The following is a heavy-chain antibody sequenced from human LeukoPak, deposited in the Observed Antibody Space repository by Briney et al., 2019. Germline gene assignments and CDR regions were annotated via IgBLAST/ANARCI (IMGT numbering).Heavy chain of an antibody. V-gene: IGHV3-23*01. CDR3: AKSIMVRGAGNFDY. CDR2: ISGSGGST. D-gene: IGHD3-10*01. J-gene: IGHJ4*02. CDR1: GFTFSSYA. Sequence: GGSLRLSCAASGFTFSSYAMSWVRQAPGKGLEWVSAISGSGGSTYYADSVKGRFTISRDNSKNTLYLQMNSLGAEDTAVYYCAKSIMVRGAGNFDYWGQGTLVTVSS.